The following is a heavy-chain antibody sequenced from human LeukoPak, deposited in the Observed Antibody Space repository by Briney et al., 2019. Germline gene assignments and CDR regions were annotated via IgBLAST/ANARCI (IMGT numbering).Heavy chain of an antibody. Sequence: GGSLRLSCAASGFTFSSYGMSWVRQGPGKGLEWVAGISDSGGRTNYADSVKGRFTISRDNPKNTLYLQMNGLRAEDTAVYFCAKRGVVIRVILVGFHKEAYYFDSWGQGALVTVSS. CDR2: ISDSGGRT. V-gene: IGHV3-23*01. D-gene: IGHD3-22*01. CDR3: AKRGVVIRVILVGFHKEAYYFDS. CDR1: GFTFSSYG. J-gene: IGHJ4*02.